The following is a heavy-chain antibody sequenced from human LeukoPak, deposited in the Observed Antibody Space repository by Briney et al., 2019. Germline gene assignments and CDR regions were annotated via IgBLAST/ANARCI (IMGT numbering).Heavy chain of an antibody. CDR3: ARDIGYKYFDP. CDR1: GFTFSSYG. Sequence: GGYLRLSCAASGFTFSSYGMHWVRQAPDKGLEWVAIIWYDGSNKYYADSVKGRFTISRDNSKNTLYLEMNSLRAEDTAVYYCARDIGYKYFDPWGQGTLVTVSS. V-gene: IGHV3-33*01. D-gene: IGHD5-18*01. CDR2: IWYDGSNK. J-gene: IGHJ5*02.